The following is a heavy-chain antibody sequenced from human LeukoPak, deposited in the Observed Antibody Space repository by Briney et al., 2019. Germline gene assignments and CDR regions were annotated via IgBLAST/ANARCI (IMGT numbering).Heavy chain of an antibody. J-gene: IGHJ4*02. CDR1: GFTFSSYG. CDR3: AKGTGRSSSSLDY. CDR2: IRYDGSNK. Sequence: PGGSLRLSCAASGFTFSSYGMHWVRQAPGKGLEWVAFIRYDGSNKYYADSVKGRFTISRDNSKNTLYLQMNSLRAEDTAVYYCAKGTGRSSSSLDYWGQGTLVTVSS. D-gene: IGHD2-2*01. V-gene: IGHV3-30*02.